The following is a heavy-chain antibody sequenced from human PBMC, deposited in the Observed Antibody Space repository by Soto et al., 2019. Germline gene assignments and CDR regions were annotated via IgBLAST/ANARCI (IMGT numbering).Heavy chain of an antibody. J-gene: IGHJ6*02. CDR2: IIPIFGTA. CDR3: ARGSCSSTSCHRYYYYGMDV. CDR1: GGTFSSYA. V-gene: IGHV1-69*13. D-gene: IGHD2-2*01. Sequence: SVKVSCKASGGTFSSYAISWVRQAPGQGLEWMGGIIPIFGTANYAQKFQGRVTITADESTSTAYMELGSLRSEDTAVYYCARGSCSSTSCHRYYYYGMDVWGQGTTVTVSS.